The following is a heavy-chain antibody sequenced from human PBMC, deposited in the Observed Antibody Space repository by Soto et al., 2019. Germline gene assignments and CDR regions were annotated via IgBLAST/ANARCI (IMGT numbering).Heavy chain of an antibody. CDR2: TIPLLNVA. J-gene: IGHJ4*02. V-gene: IGHV1-69*08. CDR1: GGTFSTST. D-gene: IGHD5-12*01. Sequence: QVQLVQSGAEVKKPGSSVKVSCKASGGTFSTSTFTWVRQAPGQGLEWMGRTIPLLNVADYAQDFQGRVTITADKSTSTVYMELTSLTSKDTAVYYCVRDSPIGSTYSGYDAIDSWGQGTLVTVSS. CDR3: VRDSPIGSTYSGYDAIDS.